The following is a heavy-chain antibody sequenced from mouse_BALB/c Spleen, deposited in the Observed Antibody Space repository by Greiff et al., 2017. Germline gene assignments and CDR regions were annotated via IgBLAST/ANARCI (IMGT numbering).Heavy chain of an antibody. Sequence: QVQLQQSGAELVKPGASVKLSCKASGYTFTSYYMYWVKQRPGQGLEWIGEINPSNGGTNFNEKFKSKATLTVDKSSSTAYMQLSSLTSEDSAVYYCTRCDYLYAMDYWGQGTSVTVSS. D-gene: IGHD2-4*01. CDR2: INPSNGGT. V-gene: IGHV1S81*02. CDR1: GYTFTSYY. CDR3: TRCDYLYAMDY. J-gene: IGHJ4*01.